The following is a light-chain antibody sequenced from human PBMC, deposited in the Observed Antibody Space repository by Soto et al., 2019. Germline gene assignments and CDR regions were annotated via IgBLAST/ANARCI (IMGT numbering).Light chain of an antibody. CDR1: QTISSW. CDR3: QQYNSPYT. Sequence: DIQMTQSHSTLSASVGDRVTITCRASQTISSWLAWYQQKPGKAPKLLIYKASSLESGVPSRFSGSGSGTEFTLTISSLQPDDFATYYCQQYNSPYTFGQGTKLEIK. V-gene: IGKV1-5*03. J-gene: IGKJ2*01. CDR2: KAS.